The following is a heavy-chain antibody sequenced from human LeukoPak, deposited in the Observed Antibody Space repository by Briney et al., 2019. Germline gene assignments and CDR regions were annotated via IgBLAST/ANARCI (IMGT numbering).Heavy chain of an antibody. CDR3: AAQPCSGGVCYLDY. J-gene: IGHJ4*02. V-gene: IGHV3-30*04. CDR2: ISYHARDQ. CDR1: GFTFSSYA. D-gene: IGHD2-8*02. Sequence: GGSLRLSCAASGFTFSSYAMHWVRQAPGKGLEWVTVISYHARDQFYADSVKGRFTVSRDNSKNTLYLQMNSLRAEDSAVYYCAAQPCSGGVCYLDYWGQGTLVTVPS.